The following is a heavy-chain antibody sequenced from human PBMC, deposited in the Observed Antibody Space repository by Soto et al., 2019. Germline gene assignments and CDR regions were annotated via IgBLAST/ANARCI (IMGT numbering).Heavy chain of an antibody. D-gene: IGHD3-16*02. CDR1: GASISSGGYY. J-gene: IGHJ4*02. Sequence: SETLSLTCTVSGASISSGGYYWSWIRQHPGKGLEWIGYIYYSGSTFYNPSLQSRVALSVDTSKNQFSLKLNSVTAADTAVYYCARGRLGQLSLTSSFDYWGQGTLVTVSS. V-gene: IGHV4-31*03. CDR2: IYYSGST. CDR3: ARGRLGQLSLTSSFDY.